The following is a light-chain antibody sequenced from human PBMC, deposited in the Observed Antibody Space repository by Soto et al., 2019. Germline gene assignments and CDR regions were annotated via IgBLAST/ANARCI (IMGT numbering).Light chain of an antibody. CDR1: QSVSSN. CDR3: QQYNNWPPWT. J-gene: IGKJ1*01. Sequence: EIVMTGSPATLSVSPGERATLSCRASQSVSSNLAWYQQKPGQAPRLLIYGASTRATGIPARFSGSGSGTEFTLTISSLQSEDFAVYYCQQYNNWPPWTFGQGTKVDIK. V-gene: IGKV3-15*01. CDR2: GAS.